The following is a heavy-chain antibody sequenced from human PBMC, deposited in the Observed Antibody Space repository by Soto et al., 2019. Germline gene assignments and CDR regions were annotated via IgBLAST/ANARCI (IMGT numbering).Heavy chain of an antibody. J-gene: IGHJ6*02. CDR1: GYTFTSYA. V-gene: IGHV1-3*01. Sequence: GASVKVSCKASGYTFTSYAMHWVRQAPGQRLEWMGWINAGNGNTKYSQKFQGRVTITRDTSASTAYMELSSLRSEDTAVYYCARDKGPPVFYYYYGMDVWGQGTTVTVSS. CDR3: ARDKGPPVFYYYYGMDV. CDR2: INAGNGNT.